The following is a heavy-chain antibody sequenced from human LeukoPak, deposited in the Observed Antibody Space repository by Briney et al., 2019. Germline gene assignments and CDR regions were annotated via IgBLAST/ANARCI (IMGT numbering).Heavy chain of an antibody. V-gene: IGHV4-59*08. CDR1: GGSVSSYY. CDR2: IHNSGRT. J-gene: IGHJ4*02. Sequence: PSETLSLTCSVSGGSVSSYYWSWIRQSPGKGLEWIGYIHNSGRTNYNPSLKSRVTGFVDTSKNQASLRLSSVTAADTAVYYCARHGTISSESYFDYWGQGALVTVSS. CDR3: ARHGTISSESYFDY. D-gene: IGHD1-14*01.